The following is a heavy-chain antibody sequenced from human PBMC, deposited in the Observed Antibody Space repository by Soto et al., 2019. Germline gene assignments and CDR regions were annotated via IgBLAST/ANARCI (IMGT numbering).Heavy chain of an antibody. D-gene: IGHD3-16*01. Sequence: LRLSCAASGFTVSSNYMSWVRQAPGKGLEWVSVIYSGGSTYYADSVKGRFTISRDNSKNTLYLQMNSLRAEDTAVYYCARDPFSYISPGYYYCYGMDVWGQGTTVTVSS. CDR3: ARDPFSYISPGYYYCYGMDV. J-gene: IGHJ6*02. V-gene: IGHV3-53*01. CDR2: IYSGGST. CDR1: GFTVSSNY.